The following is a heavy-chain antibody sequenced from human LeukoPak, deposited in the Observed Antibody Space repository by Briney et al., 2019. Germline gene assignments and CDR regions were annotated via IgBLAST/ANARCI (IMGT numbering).Heavy chain of an antibody. CDR3: AKGRWGFDY. V-gene: IGHV3-23*01. J-gene: IGHJ4*02. Sequence: GGCLRLSCAASGFTFSSYAMNWVRQAPGKGLEWVSGISGSGGSTYYADSVKGRFTISRDNSKNTLYLQMNSLRAEDTAVYYCAKGRWGFDYWGQGTLVTVSS. CDR2: ISGSGGST. CDR1: GFTFSSYA. D-gene: IGHD7-27*01.